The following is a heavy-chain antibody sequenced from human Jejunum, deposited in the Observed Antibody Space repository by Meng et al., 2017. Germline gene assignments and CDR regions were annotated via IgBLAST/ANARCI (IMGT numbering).Heavy chain of an antibody. CDR2: LHYSGNT. CDR3: ARDSRTSVDMIRGVHPFEY. D-gene: IGHD3-10*01. CDR1: GGAISRTTYY. Sequence: QFQRQESGPGLVKPSEALSLAGTVSGGAISRTTYYWGWIRQPPGKGLEWIGSLHYSGNTNYNPSLKSRVTISVDTSSQQFSLNLRSVTAADTAVYYCARDSRTSVDMIRGVHPFEYWGQGMLVTVSS. V-gene: IGHV4-39*07. J-gene: IGHJ4*02.